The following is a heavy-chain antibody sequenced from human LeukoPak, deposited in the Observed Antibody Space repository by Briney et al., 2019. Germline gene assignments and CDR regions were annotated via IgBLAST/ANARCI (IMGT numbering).Heavy chain of an antibody. D-gene: IGHD1-14*01. J-gene: IGHJ1*01. CDR2: VYHSGST. Sequence: PSETLSLTCGASGYSISSGDYWGWIRQPPGKGLGWIGTVYHSGSTYQNPSLKSRFTISVDTSKNQFSLKLTSVTAADTAVYFCASSTAVVKAKPFHEWGQGTLVTVSS. V-gene: IGHV4-38-2*01. CDR3: ASSTAVVKAKPFHE. CDR1: GYSISSGDY.